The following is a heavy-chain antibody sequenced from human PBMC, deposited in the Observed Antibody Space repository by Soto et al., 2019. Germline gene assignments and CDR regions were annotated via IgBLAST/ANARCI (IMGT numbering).Heavy chain of an antibody. D-gene: IGHD3-16*01. Sequence: GASVKVSCKASGYTFTNYYMHWVRQAPGQGLEWMRIINPSGGNTRYAQKFQGRVTMTRDTSTSTLYMELSSLRSEDTALYYCASEARAGLYDYGLASYEYFYGMYVWG. CDR3: ASEARAGLYDYGLASYEYFYGMYV. V-gene: IGHV1-46*03. J-gene: IGHJ6*02. CDR1: GYTFTNYY. CDR2: INPSGGNT.